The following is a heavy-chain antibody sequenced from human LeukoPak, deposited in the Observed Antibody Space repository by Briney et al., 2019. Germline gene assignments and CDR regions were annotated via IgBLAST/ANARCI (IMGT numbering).Heavy chain of an antibody. V-gene: IGHV1-18*01. CDR1: GYTFTSYG. CDR3: ARDLSYDSSGHLLPPFDP. D-gene: IGHD3-22*01. CDR2: ISAYNGNT. Sequence: ASVKVSCKASGYTFTSYGISWVRQAPGQGLEWMGWISAYNGNTNYAQKLQGRVTMTTDTSTSTAYMELRSLRSEDTAVYYCARDLSYDSSGHLLPPFDPWGQGTLVTVSS. J-gene: IGHJ5*02.